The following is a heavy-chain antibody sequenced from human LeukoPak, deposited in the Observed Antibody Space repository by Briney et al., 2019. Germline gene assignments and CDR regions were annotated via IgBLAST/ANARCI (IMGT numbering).Heavy chain of an antibody. J-gene: IGHJ3*01. CDR3: ARDCYYYDSNSYRTKRVALYV. CDR2: IYSDGSST. Sequence: GGPLRLSCAASGFTFKSYWMHWVRHAPGKGLVWVSRIYSDGSSTIYADSVKGLFPISRDNDKNTLYLQMHSLSPRDPAVLFCARDCYYYDSNSYRTKRVALYVGGQGTMVTVSS. CDR1: GFTFKSYW. V-gene: IGHV3-74*01. D-gene: IGHD3-22*01.